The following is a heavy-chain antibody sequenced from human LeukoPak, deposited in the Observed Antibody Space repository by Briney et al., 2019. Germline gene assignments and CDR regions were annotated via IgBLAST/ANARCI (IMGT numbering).Heavy chain of an antibody. CDR1: GYTFTSYG. CDR3: ARGAQGIVVVPAATYYFDY. J-gene: IGHJ4*02. V-gene: IGHV1-18*01. D-gene: IGHD2-2*01. CDR2: ISAYNGNT. Sequence: ALVKVSCKASGYTFTSYGISWVRQAPGQGLEWMGWISAYNGNTNYAQKLQGRVTMTTDTSTSTAYMELRSLRSDDTAVYYCARGAQGIVVVPAATYYFDYWGQGTLVTVSS.